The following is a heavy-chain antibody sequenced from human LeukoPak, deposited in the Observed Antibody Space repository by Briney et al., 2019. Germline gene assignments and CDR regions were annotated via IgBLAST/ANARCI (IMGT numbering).Heavy chain of an antibody. Sequence: PSETLSLTCAVSGYSISTGYHWGWIRQSPGTGLAWIGSTYHSGNTYYNPSLKSRVTISMDTSMNQFSLQVTSVTAADTAVYYCARTRYCSGATCYSPELFDSWGQGTLVTVSS. D-gene: IGHD2-15*01. J-gene: IGHJ4*02. CDR3: ARTRYCSGATCYSPELFDS. CDR2: TYHSGNT. CDR1: GYSISTGYH. V-gene: IGHV4-38-2*01.